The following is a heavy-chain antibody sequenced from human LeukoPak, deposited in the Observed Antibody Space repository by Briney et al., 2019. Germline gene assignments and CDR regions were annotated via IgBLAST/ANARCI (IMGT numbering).Heavy chain of an antibody. D-gene: IGHD3-10*01. Sequence: PGGSLRLSCKASGFPFVSYWMNWVRQAPGKGLEWVSYISSSGSTIYYADSVKGRFTISRDNAKNSLYLQMNSLRAEDTAVYYCASTSGAYPYWGQGTLVTVSS. V-gene: IGHV3-48*04. CDR2: ISSSGSTI. J-gene: IGHJ4*02. CDR1: GFPFVSYW. CDR3: ASTSGAYPY.